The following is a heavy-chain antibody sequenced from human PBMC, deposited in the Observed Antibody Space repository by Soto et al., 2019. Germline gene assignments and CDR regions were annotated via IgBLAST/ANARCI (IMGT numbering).Heavy chain of an antibody. CDR3: ARGVGSSPPQY. CDR2: IYASGSP. Sequence: SETLSLTGTISGGSVSVYCWSWIRQSTGQGLEWIGYIYASGSPYYNPSLRSRVTISADTSKNQISLKLTSPTAADTAVYYCARGVGSSPPQYWGRGTLVTVSS. D-gene: IGHD1-26*01. V-gene: IGHV4-59*02. J-gene: IGHJ4*02. CDR1: GGSVSVYC.